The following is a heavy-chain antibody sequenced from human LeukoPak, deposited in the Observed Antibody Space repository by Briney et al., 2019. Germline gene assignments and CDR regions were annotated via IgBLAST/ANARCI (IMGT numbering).Heavy chain of an antibody. D-gene: IGHD3-22*01. CDR1: GFTFSSYW. J-gene: IGHJ4*02. Sequence: PGGSLRLSCVVSGFTFSSYWMSWVRQAPGQGLEWVANMKQDGSEKYYVDSVEGRFTVSRDNAKNSLYLQMNSLRAEDTAVYYCARAPYYSHVEFYFDYWGQGTLVTVSS. V-gene: IGHV3-7*03. CDR3: ARAPYYSHVEFYFDY. CDR2: MKQDGSEK.